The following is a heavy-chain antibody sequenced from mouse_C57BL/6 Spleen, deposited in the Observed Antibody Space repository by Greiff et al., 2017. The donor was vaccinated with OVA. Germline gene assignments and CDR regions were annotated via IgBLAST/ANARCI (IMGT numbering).Heavy chain of an antibody. CDR1: GYTFTDYY. V-gene: IGHV1-77*01. CDR3: AREGYFYYYGSSYKNWYFDV. D-gene: IGHD1-1*01. CDR2: IGPGSGST. J-gene: IGHJ1*03. Sequence: QVQLQQSGAELVKPGASVKISCKASGYTFTDYYINWVKQRPGQGLEWIGKIGPGSGSTYYNEKFKGKATLTADKSSSTAYMQLSSLTSEDSAVYFCAREGYFYYYGSSYKNWYFDVWGTGTTVTVSS.